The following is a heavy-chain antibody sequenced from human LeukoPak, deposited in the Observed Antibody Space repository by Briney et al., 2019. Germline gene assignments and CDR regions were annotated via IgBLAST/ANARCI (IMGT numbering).Heavy chain of an antibody. V-gene: IGHV1-18*01. CDR3: ARDSNKYYDFWSGYYSVGYYYYYMDV. D-gene: IGHD3-3*01. CDR2: ISAYNGNT. CDR1: GYTLTSYG. Sequence: ASVKVSCRASGYTLTSYGISWVRQAPGQGLKWMGWISAYNGNTNYAQKLQGRVTMTTDTSTSTAYMELRSLRSDDTAVYYCARDSNKYYDFWSGYYSVGYYYYYMDVWGKGTTVTVSS. J-gene: IGHJ6*03.